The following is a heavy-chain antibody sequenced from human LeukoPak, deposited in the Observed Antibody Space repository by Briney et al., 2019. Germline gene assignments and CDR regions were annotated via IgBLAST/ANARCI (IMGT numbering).Heavy chain of an antibody. CDR3: ARFGCRGGSCYAGLYYYYMDV. CDR2: MNPNSGNT. D-gene: IGHD2-15*01. Sequence: ASVKVSCKASGYTFTSYDINWVRQATGQGLEWMGWMNPNSGNTGYAQKFQGRVTMTRNTSISTAYMELSSLRSEDTAVYYCARFGCRGGSCYAGLYYYYMDVWGTGTTVTVSS. V-gene: IGHV1-8*01. J-gene: IGHJ6*03. CDR1: GYTFTSYD.